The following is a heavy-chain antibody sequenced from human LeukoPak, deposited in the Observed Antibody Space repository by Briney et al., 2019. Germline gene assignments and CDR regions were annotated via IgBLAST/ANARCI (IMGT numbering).Heavy chain of an antibody. CDR2: MNPKTGNT. J-gene: IGHJ4*02. CDR1: GYTFSSYD. V-gene: IGHV1-8*03. Sequence: ASVKVSCKASGYTFSSYDINWVRQAAGQGLEWMGWMNPKTGNTGFSQKFQGRVTITRDTSISTAYMELSRLTSEDTGVYYCTRGLPRDGLVVIAAANEYWGXGSLVTVSS. CDR3: TRGLPRDGLVVIAAANEY. D-gene: IGHD2-2*01.